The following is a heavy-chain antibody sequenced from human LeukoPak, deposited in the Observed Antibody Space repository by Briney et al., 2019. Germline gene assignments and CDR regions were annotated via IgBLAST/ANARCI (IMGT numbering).Heavy chain of an antibody. CDR2: ISWNSGSI. CDR3: AKDVGSGFLYYFDY. V-gene: IGHV3-9*01. Sequence: GRSLRLSCAASGFTFDDYAMHWVRQAPGKGLEWVSGISWNSGSIGYADSVKGRFTISRDNAKNSLYLQMNSLRAEDTALYYCAKDVGSGFLYYFDYWGQGTLVTVS. D-gene: IGHD6-19*01. J-gene: IGHJ4*02. CDR1: GFTFDDYA.